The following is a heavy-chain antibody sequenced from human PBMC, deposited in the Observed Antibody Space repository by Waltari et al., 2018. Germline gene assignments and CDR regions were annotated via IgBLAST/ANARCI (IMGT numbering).Heavy chain of an antibody. D-gene: IGHD3-10*01. CDR2: IKSEGDGGTT. V-gene: IGHV3-15*01. CDR3: ATDYGDFLGV. CDR1: GFTFTKAW. Sequence: EVQLVESGGGLVKPGGSLRLSCVVSGFTFTKAWMSWVRQGPGKGLEWVGRIKSEGDGGTTDYATPLKGRISLSRDDSKNTVYLQMNTLKAEDTGVYFCATDYGDFLGVWGPGTMVTVSS. J-gene: IGHJ6*02.